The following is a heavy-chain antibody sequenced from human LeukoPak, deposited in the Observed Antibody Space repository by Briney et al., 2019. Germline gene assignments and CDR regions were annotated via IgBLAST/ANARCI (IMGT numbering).Heavy chain of an antibody. V-gene: IGHV3-30-3*01. CDR3: AKASWAGVTTTYFAY. D-gene: IGHD1-26*01. Sequence: GGSLRLSCAASGFTFSSYAMHWVRLAPGKGLEWVAVISYDGSNKYYADSVKGRFTISRDNSKNTLYLQMNDLRAEDTAVYYCAKASWAGVTTTYFAYWAQGTLVTVSS. CDR2: ISYDGSNK. J-gene: IGHJ4*02. CDR1: GFTFSSYA.